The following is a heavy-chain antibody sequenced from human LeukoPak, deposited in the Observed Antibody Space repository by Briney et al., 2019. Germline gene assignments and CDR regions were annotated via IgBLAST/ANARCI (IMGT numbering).Heavy chain of an antibody. CDR1: GDSIRTTRY. CDR2: VYFSGST. Sequence: PSETLSLTCTVSGDSIRTTRYWGWIRQPPGKGLEWIGAVYFSGSTYYNPSLKSRVIISVDTSKNQFSLKLTSVTAADTAVYYCATQGYNNQTMDVRGQGTTVTVSS. CDR3: ATQGYNNQTMDV. V-gene: IGHV4-39*01. J-gene: IGHJ6*02. D-gene: IGHD5-24*01.